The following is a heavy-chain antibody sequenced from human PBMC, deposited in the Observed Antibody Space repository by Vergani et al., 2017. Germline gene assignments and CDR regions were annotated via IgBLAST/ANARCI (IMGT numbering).Heavy chain of an antibody. V-gene: IGHV1-58*01. CDR1: GFTFTSSA. CDR3: ARDRREYSGYVAGGAFDI. Sequence: QMQLVQSGPEVKKPGTSVKVSCKASGFTFTSSAVQWVRQARGQRLEWIGWIVVGSGNTNYAQKFQGRVTITADESTSTAYMELSSLRSEDTAVYYCARDRREYSGYVAGGAFDIWGQGTMVTVSS. J-gene: IGHJ3*02. D-gene: IGHD5-12*01. CDR2: IVVGSGNT.